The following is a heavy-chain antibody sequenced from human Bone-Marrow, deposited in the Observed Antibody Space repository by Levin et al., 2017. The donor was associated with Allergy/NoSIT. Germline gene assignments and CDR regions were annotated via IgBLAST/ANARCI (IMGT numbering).Heavy chain of an antibody. J-gene: IGHJ3*01. V-gene: IGHV4-30-4*01. Sequence: SETLSLTCSVSGASIKDEKYNWTWVRQSPGKGLEWFGFISYSGSTYYNPSLKSRIVISVDTSNNVFSLRLSSVTAADSAVYYCARAVMIRAYGYPSRLTLSFDVWGQGTVVTVSS. CDR3: ARAVMIRAYGYPSRLTLSFDV. CDR2: ISYSGST. CDR1: GASIKDEKYN. D-gene: IGHD3-16*01.